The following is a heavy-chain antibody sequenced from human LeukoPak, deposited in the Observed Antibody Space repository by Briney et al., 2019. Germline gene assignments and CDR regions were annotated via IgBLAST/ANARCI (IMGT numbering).Heavy chain of an antibody. CDR1: GLTFSNAW. CDR3: TTPRREIAVAGGDY. V-gene: IGHV3-15*01. CDR2: IKSKADGGTT. Sequence: GGSLRLSCAASGLTFSNAWVSWVRQAPGKGLEWVGRIKSKADGGTTEYAAPVKGRFTISRDDSKNILSLQMNSLKTEDTAVYYCTTPRREIAVAGGDYWGQGTLVTVPS. J-gene: IGHJ4*02. D-gene: IGHD6-19*01.